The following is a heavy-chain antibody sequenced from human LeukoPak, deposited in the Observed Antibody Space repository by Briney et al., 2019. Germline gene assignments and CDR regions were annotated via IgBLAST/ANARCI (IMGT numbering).Heavy chain of an antibody. J-gene: IGHJ4*02. CDR2: IYHSGST. V-gene: IGHV4-4*02. D-gene: IGHD3-10*01. Sequence: MASGTLSLTCAVSGGSISSSNWWSWVRQPPGKGLEWIGEIYHSGSTNYNPSLKSRVTISVDTSKNQFSLKLSSVTAADTAVYYCARVGFFGELSFPPYYFDYWGQGTLVTVSS. CDR1: GGSISSSNW. CDR3: ARVGFFGELSFPPYYFDY.